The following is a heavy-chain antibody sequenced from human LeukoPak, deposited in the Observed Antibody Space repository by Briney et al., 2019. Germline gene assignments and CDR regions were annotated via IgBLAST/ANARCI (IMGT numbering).Heavy chain of an antibody. J-gene: IGHJ4*02. D-gene: IGHD1-14*01. CDR1: GFTFDDYA. V-gene: IGHV3-9*01. CDR3: AKDASYRILYNTIDY. Sequence: PGGSLRLSCAASGFTFDDYAMHWVRQAPGNGLEWVSGISWNSGSIGYADSVKGRFTISRDNAKNSLYLQMNSLRAEDTALYYCAKDASYRILYNTIDYWGQGTLVTVSS. CDR2: ISWNSGSI.